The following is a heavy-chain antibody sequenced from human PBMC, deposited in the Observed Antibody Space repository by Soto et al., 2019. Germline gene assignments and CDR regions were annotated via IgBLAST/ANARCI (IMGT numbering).Heavy chain of an antibody. CDR2: IYWDYDK. CDR3: AHSIVYFHCLLEPPRY. Sequence: QITLKESGPALVKPTQTLTLTCTFSGFSLSTSGVGVGWIRQPPGKTLEWLALIYWDYDKRYSPSLKSRLTSTKDTSKNQVVLTLTNMDPVNTSTYYCAHSIVYFHCLLEPPRYWGQATQVTVSS. D-gene: IGHD3-9*01. V-gene: IGHV2-5*02. CDR1: GFSLSTSGVG. J-gene: IGHJ4*02.